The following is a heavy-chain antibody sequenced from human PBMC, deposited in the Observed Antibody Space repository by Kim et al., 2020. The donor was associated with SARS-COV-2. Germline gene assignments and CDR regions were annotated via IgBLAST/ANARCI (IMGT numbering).Heavy chain of an antibody. CDR3: TTNRRYFDWLLWPVRAFDI. J-gene: IGHJ3*02. V-gene: IGHV3-15*01. CDR1: GFTFSNAW. D-gene: IGHD3-9*01. CDR2: IKSKTDGGTT. Sequence: GGSLRLSCAASGFTFSNAWMSWVRQAPGKGLEWVGRIKSKTDGGTTDYAAPVKGRFTISRDDSKNTLYLQMNSLKTEDTAVYYCTTNRRYFDWLLWPVRAFDIWGQGTMVTVSS.